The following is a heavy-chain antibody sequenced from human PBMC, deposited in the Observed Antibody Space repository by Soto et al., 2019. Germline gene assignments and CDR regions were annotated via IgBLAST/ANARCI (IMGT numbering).Heavy chain of an antibody. D-gene: IGHD3-10*01. Sequence: QVQLVQSGAEVKRPGSSVKVSCKASGDTFSFYSINWVRQAPGLGLEGMVRANPILSMSNYAQRFQGRVTVTADXXTSTAYMELSGLRSEDTAMYSCATSYGSGYRAFDYWGQGALVTVSS. CDR3: ATSYGSGYRAFDY. CDR1: GDTFSFYS. J-gene: IGHJ4*02. V-gene: IGHV1-69*04. CDR2: ANPILSMS.